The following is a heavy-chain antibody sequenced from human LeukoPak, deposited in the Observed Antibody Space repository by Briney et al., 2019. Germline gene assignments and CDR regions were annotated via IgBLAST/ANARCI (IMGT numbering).Heavy chain of an antibody. D-gene: IGHD5-18*01. CDR1: GFTFDDYA. J-gene: IGHJ6*02. CDR3: AKVGYSYGQGYYYGMDV. CDR2: ISGDGGST. V-gene: IGHV3-43*02. Sequence: PGGSLRLSCAASGFTFDDYAMHWVRQAPGKGLEWVSLISGDGGSTYYADSVKGRFTISRDNSKNSLYLQMNSLRTEDTALYYCAKVGYSYGQGYYYGMDVWGQGTTVTVSS.